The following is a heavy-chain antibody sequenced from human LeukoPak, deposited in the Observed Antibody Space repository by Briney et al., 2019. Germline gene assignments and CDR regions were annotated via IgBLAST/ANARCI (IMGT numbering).Heavy chain of an antibody. V-gene: IGHV3-30*04. CDR2: ISYDESNK. CDR1: GFTFSRYA. D-gene: IGHD5-18*01. CDR3: ARGWIQLWLHPFDY. J-gene: IGHJ4*02. Sequence: PGGSLRLSCAASGFTFSRYAMHWVRQAPGKGLEWVAIISYDESNKYYADSVKGRFTISRDNAKNSLYLQMNSLRAEDTAVYYCARGWIQLWLHPFDYWGQGTLVTVSS.